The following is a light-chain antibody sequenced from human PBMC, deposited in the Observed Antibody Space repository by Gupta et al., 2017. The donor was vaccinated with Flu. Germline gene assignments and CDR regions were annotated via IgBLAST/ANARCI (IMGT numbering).Light chain of an antibody. CDR3: QQYNNWLLLT. CDR2: AAS. Sequence: EIVLTQSPATLSVSPGETATLSCRASQSVSSNLAWYQQKPGQAPRLLIYAASTRATGVPARVSGSGFGTEFTLTISSRQSEDSAVYYCQQYNNWLLLTFGGGTKLEIK. J-gene: IGKJ4*01. V-gene: IGKV3-15*01. CDR1: QSVSSN.